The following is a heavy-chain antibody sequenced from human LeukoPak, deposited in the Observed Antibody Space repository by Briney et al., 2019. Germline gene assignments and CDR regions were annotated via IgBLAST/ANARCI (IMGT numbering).Heavy chain of an antibody. J-gene: IGHJ3*02. CDR2: IIPIFGTA. D-gene: IGHD3-16*01. CDR1: GGTFSSYA. V-gene: IGHV1-69*05. CDR3: AIGGWRSNAAFDI. Sequence: ASVKVSCKASGGTFSSYAISWVRQAPGQGLEWMGGIIPIFGTANYAQKFQGRVTITTDESTSTAYMELSSLRSEDTAVYYCAIGGWRSNAAFDIWGQGTMVTVSS.